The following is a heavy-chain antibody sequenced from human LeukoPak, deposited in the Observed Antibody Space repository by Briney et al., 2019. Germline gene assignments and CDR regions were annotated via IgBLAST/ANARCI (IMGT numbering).Heavy chain of an antibody. Sequence: KTGGSLRLSCAVSGFTFNTAYMSWVRQAPGKGLEYIGRIKSDTDGGTTYYAAPVKGRFTISRDDSKNTLYLQMNGLKIEDTALYYCTANLRLWGQGTLVTVSS. CDR3: TANLRL. CDR2: IKSDTDGGTT. V-gene: IGHV3-15*01. J-gene: IGHJ1*01. CDR1: GFTFNTAY. D-gene: IGHD3-16*01.